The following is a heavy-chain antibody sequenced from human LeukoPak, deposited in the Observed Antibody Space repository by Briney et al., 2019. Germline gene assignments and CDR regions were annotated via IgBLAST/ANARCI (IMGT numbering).Heavy chain of an antibody. CDR3: ARDTSYDSSGYPFDY. V-gene: IGHV4-39*07. CDR2: IYYSGST. D-gene: IGHD3-22*01. J-gene: IGHJ4*02. CDR1: GGSISSSSYY. Sequence: SETLSLTCTVSGGSISSSSYYWGWIRQPPGKGLEWIGSIYYSGSTYYNPSLKSRVTISVDTSKNQFSLKLSSVTAADTAVYYCARDTSYDSSGYPFDYWGQGTLVTVS.